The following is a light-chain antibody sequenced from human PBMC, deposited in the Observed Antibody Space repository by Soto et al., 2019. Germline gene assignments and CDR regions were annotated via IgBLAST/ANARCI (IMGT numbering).Light chain of an antibody. CDR2: LAS. J-gene: IGKJ2*01. CDR3: HQTSSVPRT. Sequence: DIPMTQSPSSLSASVGDRVTITCRASESISTFLNWYQQRPGEAPKLLIYLASNLHSGVPSRFSGSGSGTDFTLTISSLQPEDFAPYYCHQTSSVPRTFDQGTKLEIK. V-gene: IGKV1-39*01. CDR1: ESISTF.